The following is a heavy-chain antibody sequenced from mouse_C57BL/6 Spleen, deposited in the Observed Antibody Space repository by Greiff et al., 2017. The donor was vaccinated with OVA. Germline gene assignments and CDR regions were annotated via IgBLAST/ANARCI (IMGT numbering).Heavy chain of an antibody. D-gene: IGHD1-1*01. CDR3: ARQRTVVEAPFDY. J-gene: IGHJ2*01. CDR2: ISSGGSYT. Sequence: EVQLQESGGDLVKPGGSLKLSCAASGFTFSSYGMSWVRQTPDKRLEWVATISSGGSYTYYPDSVKGRFTISRDNAKNTLYLQMSSLKSEDTAMYYCARQRTVVEAPFDYWGQGTTLTVSS. V-gene: IGHV5-6*01. CDR1: GFTFSSYG.